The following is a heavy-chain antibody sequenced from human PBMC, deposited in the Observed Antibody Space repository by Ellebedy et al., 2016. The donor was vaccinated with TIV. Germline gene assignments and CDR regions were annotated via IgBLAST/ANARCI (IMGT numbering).Heavy chain of an antibody. J-gene: IGHJ4*02. V-gene: IGHV3-23*01. D-gene: IGHD5-18*01. CDR1: GFTFSSYA. CDR3: AKGVHTAMVLVTFEY. CDR2: ISGSGGST. Sequence: GESLKISCAASGFTFSSYAMSWVRQAPGKGLAWVSAISGSGGSTYYADSVKGRFAISRDNSKNTVYLQMNSLRAEDTAVYYCAKGVHTAMVLVTFEYWGQGTLVTVSS.